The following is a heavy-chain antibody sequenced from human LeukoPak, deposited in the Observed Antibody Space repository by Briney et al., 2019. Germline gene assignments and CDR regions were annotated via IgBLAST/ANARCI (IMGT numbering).Heavy chain of an antibody. V-gene: IGHV1-3*01. D-gene: IGHD4-17*01. Sequence: ASAKVSCKASGYTFTTYAMHWVRQAPGQRLEWMGWINAGNGNTKYSQKFQDRVTITRDTSASTAYMELSSLRSEDTAVYYCARGPHDYGDYYLDFWGQGTLVTVSS. CDR2: INAGNGNT. J-gene: IGHJ4*02. CDR1: GYTFTTYA. CDR3: ARGPHDYGDYYLDF.